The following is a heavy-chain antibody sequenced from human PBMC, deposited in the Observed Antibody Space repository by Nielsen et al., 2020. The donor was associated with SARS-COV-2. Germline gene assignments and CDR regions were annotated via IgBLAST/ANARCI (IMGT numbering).Heavy chain of an antibody. CDR3: AKGERGITILFEN. D-gene: IGHD3-10*01. V-gene: IGHV3-48*01. J-gene: IGHJ4*02. Sequence: GESLKISCAVSGITFTTYNMNWVRQAPGKGLEWIAYISNGKTVHYAGSVKGRFTISRDDSKNTVYLQMNSLRAEDTALYYCAKGERGITILFENWGQGRLVTVSS. CDR1: GITFTTYN. CDR2: ISNGKTV.